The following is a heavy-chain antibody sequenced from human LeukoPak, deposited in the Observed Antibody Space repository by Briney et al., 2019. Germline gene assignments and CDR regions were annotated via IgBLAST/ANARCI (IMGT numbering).Heavy chain of an antibody. CDR2: IYYSGST. Sequence: SETLSLTCTVSGGSISNYYWSWIRQPPGKGLEWIGYIYYSGSTNYNPSLKSRVTISVDTSKNQFSLKLSSVTAADTAVYYCARDYCSGGSCFDYWGQGTLVIVSS. CDR3: ARDYCSGGSCFDY. V-gene: IGHV4-59*12. J-gene: IGHJ4*02. CDR1: GGSISNYY. D-gene: IGHD2-15*01.